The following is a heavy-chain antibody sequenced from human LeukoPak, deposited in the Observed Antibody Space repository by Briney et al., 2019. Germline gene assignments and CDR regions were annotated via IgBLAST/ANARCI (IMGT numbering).Heavy chain of an antibody. Sequence: SETLSLTCTVSGGSISSSSYYWGWIRQPPGKGLEWIGSIYHSGSSYYNPSLKSRVTISVDTSKNQFSLKLSSVTAADTAVYYCARHSSYYGNFDYWGQGTLVTVSS. CDR1: GGSISSSSYY. D-gene: IGHD3-10*01. CDR3: ARHSSYYGNFDY. J-gene: IGHJ4*02. CDR2: IYHSGSS. V-gene: IGHV4-39*01.